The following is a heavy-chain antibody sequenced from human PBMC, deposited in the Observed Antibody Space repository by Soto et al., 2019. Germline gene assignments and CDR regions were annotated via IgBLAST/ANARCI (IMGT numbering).Heavy chain of an antibody. CDR3: ARVIMDV. CDR1: GFTFSSYA. V-gene: IGHV3-48*01. J-gene: IGHJ6*02. CDR2: ISYSGSTI. Sequence: GGSLRLSCAASGFTFSSYAMHWVRQAPGKGLEWVSLISYSGSTIDYADSVKGRFTISRDNAKNSLYLQMNSLRAEDTAVYYCARVIMDVWGQGTTVTVSS.